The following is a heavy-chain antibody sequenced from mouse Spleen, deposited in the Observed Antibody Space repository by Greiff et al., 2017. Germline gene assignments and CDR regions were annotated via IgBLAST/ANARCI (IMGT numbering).Heavy chain of an antibody. V-gene: IGHV5-9-1*01. D-gene: IGHD3-3*01. CDR1: GFTFSSYA. J-gene: IGHJ4*01. CDR3: ARRGGRGAMDY. Sequence: EVKLVESGGGLVKPGGSLKLSCAASGFTFSSYAMSWVRQTPEKRLEWVATISSGGSYTYYPDSVKGRFTISRDNAKNTLYLQMSSLRAEDTAMYYCARRGGRGAMDYWGQGTSVTVSS. CDR2: ISSGGSYT.